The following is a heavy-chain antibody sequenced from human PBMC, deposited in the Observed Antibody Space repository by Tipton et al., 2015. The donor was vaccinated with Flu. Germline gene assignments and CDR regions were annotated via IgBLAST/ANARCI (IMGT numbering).Heavy chain of an antibody. CDR1: GYSFTIYW. D-gene: IGHD6-13*01. CDR3: VGQPTIAAAGAYFDY. Sequence: QLVQSGAEVKKPGESLKISCKGSGYSFTIYWIGWVRQMPGKGLEWMGIIYPGDSDTRYSPSFQGQVTISADKSISTAYLQWSSLKASDTAVYYCVGQPTIAAAGAYFDYWGQGTLVTVSS. V-gene: IGHV5-51*01. J-gene: IGHJ4*02. CDR2: IYPGDSDT.